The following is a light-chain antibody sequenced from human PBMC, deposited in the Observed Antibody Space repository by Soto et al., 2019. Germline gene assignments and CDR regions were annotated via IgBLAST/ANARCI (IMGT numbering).Light chain of an antibody. Sequence: EIVMTQSPDTLSVSPGERATLSCRASQSLSSNLAWYQQKPGQAPRLLIYGASTRATGIPARFSGSGSGTEFTLTISSLQSEDFAVYYCQQYNNWPPTTFGQGTKVAIK. J-gene: IGKJ1*01. CDR1: QSLSSN. CDR2: GAS. V-gene: IGKV3-15*01. CDR3: QQYNNWPPTT.